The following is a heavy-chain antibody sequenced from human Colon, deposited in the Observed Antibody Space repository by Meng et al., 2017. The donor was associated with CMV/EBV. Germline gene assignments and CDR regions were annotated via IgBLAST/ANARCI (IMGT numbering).Heavy chain of an antibody. V-gene: IGHV1-8*01. Sequence: ASVKVSCKASGYTFISYDINWVRQATGQGLEWMGWMNPNSANTGYAQKFQGRVTLTRNTSISTAYMELSSLRSEDTAVYYCARLSAAADYALDIWGQGTMVTVSS. CDR2: MNPNSANT. CDR1: GYTFISYD. CDR3: ARLSAAADYALDI. D-gene: IGHD6-13*01. J-gene: IGHJ3*02.